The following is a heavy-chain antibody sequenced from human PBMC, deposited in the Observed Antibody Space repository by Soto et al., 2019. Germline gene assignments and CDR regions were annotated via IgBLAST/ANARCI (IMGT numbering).Heavy chain of an antibody. CDR2: IYNSGIT. J-gene: IGHJ5*02. CDR3: ARGVTVFGLVSRFWFDP. CDR1: GGSISSGDYS. V-gene: IGHV4-30-4*01. Sequence: SETRSLTCTVSGGSISSGDYSWSWVRQSPGKGLEWIGHIYNSGITYYNPSLKSRVVISIDTSRNQFSLRLNSLTAADRAVYFCARGVTVFGLVSRFWFDPWGQATVVTVSS. D-gene: IGHD3-3*01.